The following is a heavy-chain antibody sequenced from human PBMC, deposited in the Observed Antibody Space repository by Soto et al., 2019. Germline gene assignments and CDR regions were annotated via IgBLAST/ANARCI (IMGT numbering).Heavy chain of an antibody. D-gene: IGHD3-3*01. J-gene: IGHJ5*02. CDR2: ISAYDGKT. CDR3: ARDPHEFWTSYWFDP. Sequence: GVSVKVSCKTSGYTFNTYGINWVRQAPGQGLELMGWISAYDGKTTYAEKFQGRVTLTTDTSTSTAYMELRSLRSDDTAIYYCARDPHEFWTSYWFDPWGQGTPVTVSS. V-gene: IGHV1-18*01. CDR1: GYTFNTYG.